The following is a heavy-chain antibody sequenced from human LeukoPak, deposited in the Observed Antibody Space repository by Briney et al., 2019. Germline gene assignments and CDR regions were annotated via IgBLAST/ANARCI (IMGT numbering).Heavy chain of an antibody. J-gene: IGHJ4*02. Sequence: VASVKVSCKASGGTFSSYAISWVRQAPGQGLEWMGGIIPIFGTANYAQKFQGRVTITADESTSTAYMELSSLRSEDTAVYYCARDRGLRYCSGGSCYSYYFDYWGQGTLVTVSS. CDR1: GGTFSSYA. CDR2: IIPIFGTA. D-gene: IGHD2-15*01. CDR3: ARDRGLRYCSGGSCYSYYFDY. V-gene: IGHV1-69*13.